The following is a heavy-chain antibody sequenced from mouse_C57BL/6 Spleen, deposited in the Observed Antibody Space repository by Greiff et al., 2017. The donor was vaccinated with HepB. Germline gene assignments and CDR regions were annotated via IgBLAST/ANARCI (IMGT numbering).Heavy chain of an antibody. CDR1: GYTFTSYG. CDR2: IYPRSGNT. D-gene: IGHD3-2*02. CDR3: ARGAAQATGFAY. V-gene: IGHV1-81*01. Sequence: QVQLQQSGAELARPGASVKLSCKASGYTFTSYGISWVKQRTGQGLEWIGEIYPRSGNTYYNEKFKGKATLTADKSSSTAYMELRRLTSEDSAVYFCARGAAQATGFAYWGQGTLVTVSA. J-gene: IGHJ3*01.